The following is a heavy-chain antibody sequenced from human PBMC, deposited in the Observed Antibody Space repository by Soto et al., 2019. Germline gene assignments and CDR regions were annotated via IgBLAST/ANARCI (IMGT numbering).Heavy chain of an antibody. CDR1: GFTFDDYG. D-gene: IGHD2-2*01. Sequence: GGSLRLSCAASGFTFDDYGMSWVRQAPGKGLEWVSGINWNGGSTGYADSVKGRFTISRDNAKNSLYLQMNSLRAEDTALYHCARLGLVPAAMWGDYYYYYMDVWGKGTTVTVSS. CDR3: ARLGLVPAAMWGDYYYYYMDV. CDR2: INWNGGST. J-gene: IGHJ6*03. V-gene: IGHV3-20*01.